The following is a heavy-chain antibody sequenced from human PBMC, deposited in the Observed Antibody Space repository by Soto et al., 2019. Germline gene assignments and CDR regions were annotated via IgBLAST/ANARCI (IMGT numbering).Heavy chain of an antibody. CDR3: ARHYVVVVADYYYYYYMDV. CDR2: IYYSGST. V-gene: IGHV4-59*08. Sequence: PSETLSLTCTVSGGSISSYYWSWIRQPPGKGLEWIGYIYYSGSTNYNPSLKSRVTISVDTPKNQFSLKLSSVTAADTAVYYCARHYVVVVADYYYYYYMDVWGKGTTVTVSS. D-gene: IGHD2-15*01. CDR1: GGSISSYY. J-gene: IGHJ6*03.